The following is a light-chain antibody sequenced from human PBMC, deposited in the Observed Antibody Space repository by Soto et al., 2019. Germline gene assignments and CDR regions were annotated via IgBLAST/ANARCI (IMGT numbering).Light chain of an antibody. Sequence: DIQMTQSPSSLSASVGDRVTITCQASQDINNYVNWYQQKPGKAPKLLIFDASTLKTGVPSRFSGSVSGTDFSFTISSLQPEDIATYYCQQSNDLVSFGQGTRLEIK. J-gene: IGKJ5*01. CDR1: QDINNY. CDR2: DAS. V-gene: IGKV1-33*01. CDR3: QQSNDLVS.